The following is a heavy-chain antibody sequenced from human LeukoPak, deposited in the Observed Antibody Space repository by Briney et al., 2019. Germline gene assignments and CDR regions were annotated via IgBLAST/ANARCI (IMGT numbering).Heavy chain of an antibody. Sequence: GGSLRLSCAASGFTFSSYAVSWVRQAPGKGLEWVSAISGSGASTYYADSVKGRFTISRDSSKNPLYLQMNSLRVEDTAVYYCARDLHYYVAMDVWGQGTTVTVSS. V-gene: IGHV3-23*01. CDR2: ISGSGAST. D-gene: IGHD3-10*02. J-gene: IGHJ6*02. CDR1: GFTFSSYA. CDR3: ARDLHYYVAMDV.